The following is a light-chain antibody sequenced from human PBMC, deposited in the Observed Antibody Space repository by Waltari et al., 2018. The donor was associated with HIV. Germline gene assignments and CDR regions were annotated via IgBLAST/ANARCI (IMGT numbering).Light chain of an antibody. J-gene: IGLJ3*02. Sequence: QSALTQPPSASGSPGQSVTISCTGTSSDIGGYDYVSWYQQHPGRAPKLMLYGVSQRPSGVPDRFSGSKSGNTASLTVSGLQAADEADYYCSSYAGSNNWVFGGGTKLTVL. V-gene: IGLV2-8*01. CDR2: GVS. CDR1: SSDIGGYDY. CDR3: SSYAGSNNWV.